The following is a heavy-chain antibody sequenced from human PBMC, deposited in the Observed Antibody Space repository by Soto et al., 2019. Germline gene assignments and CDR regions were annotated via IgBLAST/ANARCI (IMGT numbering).Heavy chain of an antibody. CDR3: AKAESPYGSGSYYFRTFDY. V-gene: IGHV3-23*01. J-gene: IGHJ4*02. CDR2: ISGSGGST. CDR1: GFTFSSYA. D-gene: IGHD3-10*01. Sequence: SLRLSCAASGFTFSSYAMSWVRQAPGKGLEWVSAISGSGGSTYYADSVKGRFTISRDNSKNTLYPQMNSLRAEDTAVYYCAKAESPYGSGSYYFRTFDYWGQGTLVTVSS.